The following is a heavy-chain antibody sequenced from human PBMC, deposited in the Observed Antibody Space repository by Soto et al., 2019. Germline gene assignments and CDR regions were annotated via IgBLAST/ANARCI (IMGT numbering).Heavy chain of an antibody. D-gene: IGHD3-10*01. V-gene: IGHV5-51*01. CDR2: IYPADSDT. CDR3: AGGGVRGVITRTRDYYGMDV. Sequence: GESLKISCKGSGYNFNNYWIGWVRQMPGKGLEWMGLIYPADSDTRYSPSFQGQVTISADKSISTAYLQWSSLKASDTAMYYCAGGGVRGVITRTRDYYGMDVWGQGTTVTVS. J-gene: IGHJ6*02. CDR1: GYNFNNYW.